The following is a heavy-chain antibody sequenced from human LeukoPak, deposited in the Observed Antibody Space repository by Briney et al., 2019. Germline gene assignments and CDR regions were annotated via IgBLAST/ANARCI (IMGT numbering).Heavy chain of an antibody. D-gene: IGHD1-26*01. Sequence: PSETLSLTCAVSNGSISSGGYSWSWIRQPPGKGLECIGSIYYSGSTYYNPSLKSRVTISIDTSKNQFSLKLSSVTAADTAVYYCARFNSGSYQHYFDYWGQGTLVTVSS. J-gene: IGHJ4*02. CDR2: IYYSGST. CDR1: NGSISSGGYS. CDR3: ARFNSGSYQHYFDY. V-gene: IGHV4-39*07.